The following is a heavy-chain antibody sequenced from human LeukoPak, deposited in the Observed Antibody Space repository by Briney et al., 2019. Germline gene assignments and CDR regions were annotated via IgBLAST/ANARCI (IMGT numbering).Heavy chain of an antibody. V-gene: IGHV3-21*01. CDR2: ISGVSSFI. J-gene: IGHJ3*02. CDR3: ARPTTTVTLSAHAFDI. CDR1: GFTFSSYS. D-gene: IGHD4-23*01. Sequence: QPGGSLRLSCAASGFTFSSYSMNWVRQAPGKGLEWVSSISGVSSFIYYADSVKGRFTISRDNGKNSLYLQMNSLRVEDTAVYYCARPTTTVTLSAHAFDIWGQGTMVTASS.